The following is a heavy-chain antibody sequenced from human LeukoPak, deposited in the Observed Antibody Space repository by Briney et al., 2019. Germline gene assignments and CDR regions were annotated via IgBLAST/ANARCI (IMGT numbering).Heavy chain of an antibody. CDR3: ARDKRLPQWPFAFDI. Sequence: ASVKVSCKASGYTFTSYGLSWVRQAPGQGLEWMGWISAYNGNTNYAQKLQGRVTMTTDTSTSTAYMELRSLRSDDTAVYYCARDKRLPQWPFAFDIWGQGTMVTVSS. CDR1: GYTFTSYG. D-gene: IGHD6-19*01. CDR2: ISAYNGNT. V-gene: IGHV1-18*01. J-gene: IGHJ3*02.